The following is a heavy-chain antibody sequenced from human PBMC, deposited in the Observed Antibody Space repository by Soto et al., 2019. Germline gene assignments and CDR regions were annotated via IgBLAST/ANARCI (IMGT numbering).Heavy chain of an antibody. CDR1: GFTFSSYA. V-gene: IGHV3-30-3*01. D-gene: IGHD4-17*01. CDR2: ISYDGSNK. Sequence: QVQLVESGGGVVQPGRSLRLSCAASGFTFSSYAMHWVRQAPGKGLDWMAVISYDGSNKYYADSVKGRFTISVKGRFTISRDTSQNTLYLQMNSLRAEDTAVYYCARAPSTVTTPYYFDYWGQGTLVTVSS. J-gene: IGHJ4*02. CDR3: ARAPSTVTTPYYFDY.